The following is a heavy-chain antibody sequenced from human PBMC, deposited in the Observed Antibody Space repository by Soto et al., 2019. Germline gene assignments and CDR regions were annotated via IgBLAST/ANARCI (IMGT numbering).Heavy chain of an antibody. CDR3: AKEAAAGPESYYYYGMDV. V-gene: IGHV3-23*01. D-gene: IGHD6-13*01. J-gene: IGHJ6*02. Sequence: EVQLLESGGGLVQPGGSLRLSCAASGFTFSSYAMSWVRQAPGKGLEWVSAISGSGGSTYYADSVKGRFTISRDNSMNTLYLQMNSLRAEDTAVYYCAKEAAAGPESYYYYGMDVWGQGTTVTVSS. CDR2: ISGSGGST. CDR1: GFTFSSYA.